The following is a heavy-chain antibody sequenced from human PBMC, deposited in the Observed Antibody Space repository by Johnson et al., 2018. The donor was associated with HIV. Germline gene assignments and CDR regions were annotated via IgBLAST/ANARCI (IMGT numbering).Heavy chain of an antibody. V-gene: IGHV3-30*04. J-gene: IGHJ3*02. Sequence: QVQLVESGGGVVQPGRSLRLSCAVSGFTFSSYAMHWVRQAPGKGLEWVTVISYDGSNKYYADSVKGRFTISRDNSKNTLYLQMNSLRAEDTAVYHCAKSSSATYYGDAFDMWGQGTMVTVSS. CDR1: GFTFSSYA. CDR3: AKSSSATYYGDAFDM. D-gene: IGHD3-10*01. CDR2: ISYDGSNK.